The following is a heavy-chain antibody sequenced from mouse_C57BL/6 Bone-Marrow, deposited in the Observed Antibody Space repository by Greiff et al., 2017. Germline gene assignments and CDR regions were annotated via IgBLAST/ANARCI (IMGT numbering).Heavy chain of an antibody. CDR2: IYPGSGNT. CDR1: GYTFTDYY. D-gene: IGHD1-1*01. CDR3: ARRDYGSFDY. J-gene: IGHJ2*01. Sequence: VQLQESGAELVRPGASVKLSCKASGYTFTDYYINWVKQRPGQGLEWIARIYPGSGNTYYNEKFKGKATLTAEKSSSTAYMQLSSLTSEDSAVYFCARRDYGSFDYWGQGTTLTVSS. V-gene: IGHV1-76*01.